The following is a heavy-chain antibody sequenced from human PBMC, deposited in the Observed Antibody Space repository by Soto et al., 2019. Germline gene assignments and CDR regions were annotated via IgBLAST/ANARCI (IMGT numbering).Heavy chain of an antibody. J-gene: IGHJ4*02. CDR1: GFTFTSYA. D-gene: IGHD2-15*01. V-gene: IGHV3-23*01. Sequence: GGSLRLSCAASGFTFTSYAMSWVRQAPGKGLEWVSDISGSGGSTYYADSVKGRFTISRDNSKNTLYLQMNSLRAEDTAVYYCAKDLVGSNADYFDYWGQGTLVTVSS. CDR2: ISGSGGST. CDR3: AKDLVGSNADYFDY.